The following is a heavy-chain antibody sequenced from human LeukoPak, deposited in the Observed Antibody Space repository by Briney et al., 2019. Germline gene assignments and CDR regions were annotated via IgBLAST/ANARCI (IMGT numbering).Heavy chain of an antibody. D-gene: IGHD5-18*01. CDR3: ARDNSDGGSPS. CDR2: IIPIFGTA. J-gene: IGHJ4*02. V-gene: IGHV1-69*01. Sequence: WMGGIIPIFGTANYAQKFQGRVTITADESTSTAYMELSSLRSEDTAVYYCARDNSDGGSPSWGQGTLVTVSS.